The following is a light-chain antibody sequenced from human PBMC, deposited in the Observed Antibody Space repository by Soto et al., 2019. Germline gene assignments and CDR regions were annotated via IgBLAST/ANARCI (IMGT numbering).Light chain of an antibody. CDR3: KLWDNSTDRYV. CDR2: DDS. Sequence: SYELTQPPSVSVAPGQTARITCGGNNIGSKSVHWYQQKPGQAPVLVVYDDSDRPSGIPERFSGSNSGSTATLTISRVDAADEADSSCKLWDNSTDRYVFGTGTKVTV. J-gene: IGLJ1*01. CDR1: NIGSKS. V-gene: IGLV3-21*02.